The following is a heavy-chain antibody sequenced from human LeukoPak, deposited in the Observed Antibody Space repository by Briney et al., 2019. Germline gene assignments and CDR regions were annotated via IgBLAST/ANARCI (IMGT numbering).Heavy chain of an antibody. CDR1: GFSFGSFA. CDR3: AKVLVSYYDSTDYFDY. D-gene: IGHD3-22*01. J-gene: IGHJ4*02. V-gene: IGHV3-30*04. Sequence: GGSLRPSCTASGFSFGSFAMHWVRQAPGKGLEWVAVISYDGSNKYYADSVKGRFTISRDNSKNTLYLQMNSLRAEDTAVYYCAKVLVSYYDSTDYFDYWGQGTLVTVSS. CDR2: ISYDGSNK.